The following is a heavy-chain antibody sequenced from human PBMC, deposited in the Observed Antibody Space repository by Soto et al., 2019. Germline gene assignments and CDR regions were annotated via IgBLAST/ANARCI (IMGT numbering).Heavy chain of an antibody. CDR2: IKQDGSEK. D-gene: IGHD2-15*01. Sequence: PGGSLRLSCAASGFTFSNFWMSWVRQAPGKGLEWVANIKQDGSEKYYVESVKGRFTISRDNAKNSLYLQMDSLRAEDTAVYYCASDRSGGPIVVPWFDPWGQGTLVTVSS. J-gene: IGHJ5*02. CDR1: GFTFSNFW. V-gene: IGHV3-7*01. CDR3: ASDRSGGPIVVPWFDP.